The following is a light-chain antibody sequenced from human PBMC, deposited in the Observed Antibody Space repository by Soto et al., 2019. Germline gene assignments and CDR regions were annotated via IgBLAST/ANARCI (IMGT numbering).Light chain of an antibody. CDR2: GAS. CDR3: QQYNNWPPWT. V-gene: IGKV3-15*01. CDR1: QSVSLS. J-gene: IGKJ1*01. Sequence: EIVLTQSPATLSVSLGDSATLSCRASQSVSLSLAWYQMRPGQPPRLLIYGASTRATDIPARFSGSGSGTEFTLTISSLQSEDFAVYYCQQYNNWPPWTFGQGTKVDIK.